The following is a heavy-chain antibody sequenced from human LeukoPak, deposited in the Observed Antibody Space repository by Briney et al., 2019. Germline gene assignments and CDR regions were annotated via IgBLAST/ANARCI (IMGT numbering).Heavy chain of an antibody. J-gene: IGHJ6*03. CDR2: IKQDGSEK. Sequence: GGSLRLSCAASGFTFSSYWMSWVRQAPGKGLEWVANIKQDGSEKYYVDSVKGRFTISRDNAKNSLYLQMNSLRAEDTAVYYCARDGSLWFGKLLPRIYYMDVWGKGTTVTISS. D-gene: IGHD3-10*01. CDR3: ARDGSLWFGKLLPRIYYMDV. V-gene: IGHV3-7*01. CDR1: GFTFSSYW.